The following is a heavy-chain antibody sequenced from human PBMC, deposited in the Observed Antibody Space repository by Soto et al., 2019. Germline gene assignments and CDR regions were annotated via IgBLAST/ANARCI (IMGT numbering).Heavy chain of an antibody. CDR3: ARDPHYYDSSGYKY. J-gene: IGHJ4*02. V-gene: IGHV1-18*01. CDR2: ISAYNGNT. D-gene: IGHD3-22*01. CDR1: GYTFTSYG. Sequence: ASVKVSCKASGYTFTSYGISWVRQAPGQGLEWMGWISAYNGNTNYAQKLQGRVTMTTDTSTSTAYMELRSLRSDDTAVYYCARDPHYYDSSGYKYWGQGTLVTVSS.